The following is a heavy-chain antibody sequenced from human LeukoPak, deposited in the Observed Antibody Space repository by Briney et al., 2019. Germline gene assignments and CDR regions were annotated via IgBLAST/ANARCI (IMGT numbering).Heavy chain of an antibody. J-gene: IGHJ3*02. CDR1: GFTFSSYW. CDR2: IKQDGSEK. Sequence: GGSLRLSCAASGFTFSSYWMSWVRQAPGKGLEWVANIKQDGSEKYYVDSVKGRFTISRDNAKNSLYRQMNSMRAEDTAVYYCARVAGSWYENGAFDIWGQGTMVTVSS. V-gene: IGHV3-7*01. CDR3: ARVAGSWYENGAFDI. D-gene: IGHD6-13*01.